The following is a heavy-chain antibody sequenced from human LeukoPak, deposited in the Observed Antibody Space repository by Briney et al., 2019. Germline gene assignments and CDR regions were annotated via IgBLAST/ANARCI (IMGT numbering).Heavy chain of an antibody. CDR1: GGSISSYY. V-gene: IGHV4-59*01. CDR3: ARAKVQQQLDY. J-gene: IGHJ4*02. Sequence: SETLSLTCTVSGGSISSYYWSWIRQPPGKGLEWIGYIYYSGSTNYNPSLKSRVTISVDTSKNQFSLKLSSVTAADTAVYYCARAKVQQQLDYWGQGTLVTVSS. D-gene: IGHD6-13*01. CDR2: IYYSGST.